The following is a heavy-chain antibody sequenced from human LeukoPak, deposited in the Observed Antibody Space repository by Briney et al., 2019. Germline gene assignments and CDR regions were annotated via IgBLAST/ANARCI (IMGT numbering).Heavy chain of an antibody. CDR3: AKVDGYTALGAFDI. CDR1: RFTFDDYA. D-gene: IGHD5-24*01. V-gene: IGHV3-9*03. Sequence: GGPLRLSCAASRFTFDDYAMHWVRQAPGKGLEWVSGISWNSGSIGYADSVKGRFTISRDNAKNSLYLQMNSLRAEDMALYYCAKVDGYTALGAFDIWGQGTMVTVSS. J-gene: IGHJ3*02. CDR2: ISWNSGSI.